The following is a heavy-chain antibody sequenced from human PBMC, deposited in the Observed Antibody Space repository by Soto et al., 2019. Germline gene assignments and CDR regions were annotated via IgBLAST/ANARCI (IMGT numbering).Heavy chain of an antibody. CDR2: FDPEDGET. CDR3: ATLCATTIPLDDHDAFDI. CDR1: GYTLTELS. Sequence: GASVKVSCKVSGYTLTELSMHWVRQAPGKGLEWMGGFDPEDGETIYAQKFQGRVTMTEDTSTDTAYMELSSLRSEDTAVYCCATLCATTIPLDDHDAFDIWGQGTMVTVSS. J-gene: IGHJ3*02. D-gene: IGHD1-26*01. V-gene: IGHV1-24*01.